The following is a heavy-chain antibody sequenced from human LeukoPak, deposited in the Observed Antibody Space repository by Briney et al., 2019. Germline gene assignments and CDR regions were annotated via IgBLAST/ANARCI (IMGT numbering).Heavy chain of an antibody. CDR1: GGSISSYY. V-gene: IGHV4-4*09. CDR2: IYTSGST. CDR3: ARHLAAAGTLDAFDI. J-gene: IGHJ3*02. Sequence: SETLSLTCTVSGGSISSYYWSWIRQPPGKGLEWIGYIYTSGSTNYNPSLKSRVTISVDTSKNQFSLKLSSVTAADTAVYYCARHLAAAGTLDAFDIWGQGTMVTVSS. D-gene: IGHD6-13*01.